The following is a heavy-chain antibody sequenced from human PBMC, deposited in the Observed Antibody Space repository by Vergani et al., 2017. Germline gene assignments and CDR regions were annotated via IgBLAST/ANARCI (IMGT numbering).Heavy chain of an antibody. Sequence: QVQMQESGPGLVKPSETLSLTCTVSNGSINSYYWSWIRRPPGKGLEWIGYIYSNGNTNYNPSLKSRVAISVDTSKNQFSLKLSSVTAADTAIYFCARTESFILRYFHWALWGQGTLVTVSS. CDR1: NGSINSYY. CDR3: ARTESFILRYFHWAL. CDR2: IYSNGNT. J-gene: IGHJ4*02. D-gene: IGHD3-9*01. V-gene: IGHV4-59*01.